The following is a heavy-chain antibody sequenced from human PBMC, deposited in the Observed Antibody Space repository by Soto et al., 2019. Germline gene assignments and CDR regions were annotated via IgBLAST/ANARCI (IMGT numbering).Heavy chain of an antibody. V-gene: IGHV4-31*11. D-gene: IGHD6-13*01. CDR3: ARVFSDSSSFFDP. CDR1: GGSISSGGYY. CDR2: IYYSGRT. Sequence: SGTLSLTCAVSGGSISSGGYYWSWIRQHPGKGLEWIGYIYYSGRTYYNPSLKSRVTISVDTSKNQFSLKLSSVTAADTAVYYCARVFSDSSSFFDPWGQGTLVTVSS. J-gene: IGHJ5*02.